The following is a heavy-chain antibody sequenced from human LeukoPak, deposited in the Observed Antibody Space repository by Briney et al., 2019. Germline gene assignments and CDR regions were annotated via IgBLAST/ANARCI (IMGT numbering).Heavy chain of an antibody. CDR3: AREWPVPDHYGMDY. Sequence: AGSLTPAWAPAGLTLSSKYTSWVRQAPGGGLEWVSVSSSGGNTNYADTVNGRFTISRDTSKNTLYLQMNSLRAEDTAVYYCAREWPVPDHYGMDYWGQGTTVTVSS. D-gene: IGHD6-19*01. J-gene: IGHJ6*02. CDR2: SSSGGNT. V-gene: IGHV3-66*01. CDR1: GLTLSSKY.